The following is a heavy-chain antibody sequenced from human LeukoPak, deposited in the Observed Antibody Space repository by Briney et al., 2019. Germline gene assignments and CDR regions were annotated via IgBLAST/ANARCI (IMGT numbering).Heavy chain of an antibody. J-gene: IGHJ4*02. CDR3: ARGSSGYYFDY. Sequence: SETLSLTRTVSGGSISSYYWSWIRQPPGKGLEWIGYIYYSGSTNYNPSLKSRVTISVDTSKNQFSLKLSSVTAADTAVYYCARGSSGYYFDYWGQGTLVTVSS. V-gene: IGHV4-59*01. CDR1: GGSISSYY. D-gene: IGHD3-22*01. CDR2: IYYSGST.